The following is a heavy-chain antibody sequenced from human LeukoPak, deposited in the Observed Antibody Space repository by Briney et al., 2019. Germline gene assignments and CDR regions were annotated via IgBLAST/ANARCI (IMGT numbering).Heavy chain of an antibody. J-gene: IGHJ6*03. V-gene: IGHV4-61*02. D-gene: IGHD3-3*01. CDR3: AREDDSYYYYMDV. CDR1: GGSISSGSYY. Sequence: SQTLSLTXTVSGGSISSGSYYWSCIRQPAGKGLEWIGRIYTSGSTNYNPSLKSRVTISVDTSKNQFSLKLSSVTAADTAVYYCAREDDSYYYYMDVWGKGTTVTVSS. CDR2: IYTSGST.